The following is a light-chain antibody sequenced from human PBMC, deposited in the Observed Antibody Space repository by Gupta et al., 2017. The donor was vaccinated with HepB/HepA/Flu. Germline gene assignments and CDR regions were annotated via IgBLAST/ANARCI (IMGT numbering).Light chain of an antibody. Sequence: EIVLTQSPGTLSLSPGERATLSCRASQSVSNNYLAWYQQKPGQAPRLLIYGASNRVIGIPDRFSGSGSGTEFTLSISGLEPEDFAVYYCQHEDGSPWTFGQGTKVEFK. CDR1: QSVSNNY. CDR2: GAS. J-gene: IGKJ1*01. V-gene: IGKV3-20*01. CDR3: QHEDGSPWT.